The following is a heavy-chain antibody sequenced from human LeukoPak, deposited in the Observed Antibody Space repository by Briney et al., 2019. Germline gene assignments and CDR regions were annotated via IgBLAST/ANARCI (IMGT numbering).Heavy chain of an antibody. D-gene: IGHD3-22*01. CDR1: GFTFSSYA. J-gene: IGHJ4*02. CDR3: ARDRYYYEMGRGLDY. CDR2: ISYDGSNK. Sequence: GGSLRLSCAASGFTFSSYAMHWVRQAPGKGLEWVAVISYDGSNKYCADSVKGRFTISRDNSKNTLYLQMNSLRAEDTAVYYCARDRYYYEMGRGLDYWGQGTLVTVSS. V-gene: IGHV3-30*04.